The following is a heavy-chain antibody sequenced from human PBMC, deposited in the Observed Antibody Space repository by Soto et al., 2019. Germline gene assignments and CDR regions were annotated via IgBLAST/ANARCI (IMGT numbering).Heavy chain of an antibody. CDR1: GGSISGGVSY. J-gene: IGHJ4*01. CDR3: ARGGGMTTVTTFGY. CDR2: IYYSGST. D-gene: IGHD4-17*01. V-gene: IGHV4-31*11. Sequence: SETLSLTCAVSGGSISGGVSYWSWIRQHPGKGLEWIGYIYYSGSTYYNPSLKSRVTISVDTSKNQFSLKLSSVTAADTAVYYCARGGGMTTVTTFGYSGHGTLVTVSS.